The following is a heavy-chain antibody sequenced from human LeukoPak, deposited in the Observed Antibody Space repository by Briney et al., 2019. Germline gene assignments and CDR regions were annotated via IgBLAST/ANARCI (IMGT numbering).Heavy chain of an antibody. CDR3: VRDDTVAGTGLGDH. D-gene: IGHD6-19*01. J-gene: IGHJ4*02. CDR1: GFTFSSYW. V-gene: IGHV3-74*01. CDR2: INSDGSTT. Sequence: GGSLRLSCAASGFTFSSYWMHWVRQAPGKGLVWMSHINSDGSTTTYADSVKGRFTISRDNAKNTPYLQMNSLRAEDTAVYYCVRDDTVAGTGLGDHWGQGTLVTVSS.